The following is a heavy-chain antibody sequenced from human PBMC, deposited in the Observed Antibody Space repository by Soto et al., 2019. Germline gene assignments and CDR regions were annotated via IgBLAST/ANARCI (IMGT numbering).Heavy chain of an antibody. D-gene: IGHD2-2*01. CDR1: GGSISSYY. CDR2: VFHSGST. V-gene: IGHV4-59*08. CDR3: ARRICTNISCYVPEGNWLDP. Sequence: SETLSLTCTVAGGSISSYYWNWIRQPPGKGLEWIGYVFHSGSTNYNPSLKSRVSISLNTSKNQFSLKLTSVTAADTAVYYCARRICTNISCYVPEGNWLDPWGQGTLVTVSS. J-gene: IGHJ5*02.